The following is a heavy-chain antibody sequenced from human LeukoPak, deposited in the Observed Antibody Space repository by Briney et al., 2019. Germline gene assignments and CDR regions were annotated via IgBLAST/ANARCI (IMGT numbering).Heavy chain of an antibody. CDR3: AGERPSSSWYDY. CDR1: GFTFSSHL. V-gene: IGHV3-7*01. Sequence: GGSLRLSCAASGFTFSSHLMTWVRQASGKGLEWVANIYQDGREKYYAVSVKGRFTISRDNAKNSLFLQMDSPRAEDTAVYYCAGERPSSSWYDYWGQGTLVTVSS. D-gene: IGHD6-13*01. CDR2: IYQDGREK. J-gene: IGHJ4*02.